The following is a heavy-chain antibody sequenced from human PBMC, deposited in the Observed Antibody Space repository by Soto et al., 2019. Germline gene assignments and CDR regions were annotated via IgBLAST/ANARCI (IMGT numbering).Heavy chain of an antibody. CDR3: ARAVQATPDHAEYGSMYYYSGMAV. Sequence: TLSLTCAVSGGSIRGGGYSWSWIRQPPGKGLEWIGYIYHSGSTYYNPSLKSRVTISVDRSKNQFSLKLSSVTAADTAVYYCARAVQATPDHAEYGSMYYYSGMAVWGQGTTVTVSP. J-gene: IGHJ6*01. CDR1: GGSIRGGGYS. D-gene: IGHD4-17*01. V-gene: IGHV4-30-2*01. CDR2: IYHSGST.